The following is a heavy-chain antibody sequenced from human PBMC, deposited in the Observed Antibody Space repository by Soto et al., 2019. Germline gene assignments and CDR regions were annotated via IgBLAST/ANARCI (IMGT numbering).Heavy chain of an antibody. CDR2: IDGVGAGT. V-gene: IGHV3-74*01. J-gene: IGHJ4*02. Sequence: DVQLVQSGGGSVQPGGSLRLSCAASGFTFTNYWMHWVRQVPGKGLVWVSRIDGVGAGTSYSDSVRGRFTISRDNAENMLYLQMNSLRAEDTAVYYCTTVLEYWGQGTLVTVSS. CDR1: GFTFTNYW. CDR3: TTVLEY.